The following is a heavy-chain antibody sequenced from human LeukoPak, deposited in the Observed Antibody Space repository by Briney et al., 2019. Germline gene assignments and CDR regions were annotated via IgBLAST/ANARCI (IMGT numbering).Heavy chain of an antibody. D-gene: IGHD3-22*01. CDR2: IYSGGST. J-gene: IGHJ4*02. CDR3: AKRGYYYDSSDFHGFDY. CDR1: GFTVSSNY. V-gene: IGHV3-53*01. Sequence: GGSLRLSCAASGFTVSSNYMSWVRQAPGKGLEWVSVIYSGGSTYYADSVKGRFTISRDNSKNTLYLQMNSLRAEDTAVYYCAKRGYYYDSSDFHGFDYWGQGTLVTVSS.